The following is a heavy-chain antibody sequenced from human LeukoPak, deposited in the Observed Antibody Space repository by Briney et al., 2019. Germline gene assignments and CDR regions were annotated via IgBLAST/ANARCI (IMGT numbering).Heavy chain of an antibody. CDR1: GFTVSSNY. J-gene: IGHJ4*02. Sequence: GGSLRLSCAASGFTVSSNYMSWVRQAPGKGLEWVSVIYSGGSTYYADSVKGRFTISGDNSKNTLYLQMNSLRAEDTAVYYCARDKSGYVDYWGQGTLVTVSS. CDR3: ARDKSGYVDY. V-gene: IGHV3-53*01. CDR2: IYSGGST. D-gene: IGHD3-3*01.